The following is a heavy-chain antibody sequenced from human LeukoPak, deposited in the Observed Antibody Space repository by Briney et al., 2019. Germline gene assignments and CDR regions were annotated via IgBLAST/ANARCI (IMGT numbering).Heavy chain of an antibody. J-gene: IGHJ5*02. CDR3: AREEEAVAANRFDP. V-gene: IGHV1-69*13. D-gene: IGHD6-19*01. CDR2: IIPIFGTA. CDR1: GGTFSSYA. Sequence: SVKVSCKASGGTFSSYAISWVRQAPGQGLEWMGGIIPIFGTANYAQKFQGRVTITADESTSTAYMELSSLRSEDTAVYYCAREEEAVAANRFDPWGQGTLVTVSS.